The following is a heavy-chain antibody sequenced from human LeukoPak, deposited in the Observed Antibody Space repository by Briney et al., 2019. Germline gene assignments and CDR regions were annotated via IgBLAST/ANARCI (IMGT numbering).Heavy chain of an antibody. V-gene: IGHV1-8*01. CDR3: ARGLVGSSWYGNGAYYYGMDV. Sequence: WASVKVSCKASGYTFTSYDINWVRQATGQGLEWMGWMNPNSGNTGYAQKFQGRVTMTRNTSISTAYMELSSLRSEDTAVYYCARGLVGSSWYGNGAYYYGMDVWGQGTTVTVSS. D-gene: IGHD6-13*01. CDR2: MNPNSGNT. CDR1: GYTFTSYD. J-gene: IGHJ6*02.